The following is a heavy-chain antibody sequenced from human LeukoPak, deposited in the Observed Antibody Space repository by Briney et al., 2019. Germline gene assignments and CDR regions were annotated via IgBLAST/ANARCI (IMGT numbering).Heavy chain of an antibody. J-gene: IGHJ4*02. D-gene: IGHD3-22*01. CDR1: GGSISSGSYY. CDR2: IYTSGST. Sequence: PSETLSLTCTASGGSISSGSYYWSWIRQPAGKGLEWIGRIYTSGSTNYNPSLKSRVTISVDTSKNQFSLKPSSVTAADTAVYYCARVSRIGYYYDSSGYYYVDYWGQGTLVTVSS. V-gene: IGHV4-61*02. CDR3: ARVSRIGYYYDSSGYYYVDY.